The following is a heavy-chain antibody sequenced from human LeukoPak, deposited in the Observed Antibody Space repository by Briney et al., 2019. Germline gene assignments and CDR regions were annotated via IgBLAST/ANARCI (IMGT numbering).Heavy chain of an antibody. D-gene: IGHD5-24*01. Sequence: GTSVKVSCKASGFTFTSSAVQWVRQARGQRLEWIGWIVVGSGNTNYAQKFQERVTITRDMSTSTAYMELSSLRSEDTAVYYCAARGMATIGYFDYWGQGTLVTVSS. V-gene: IGHV1-58*01. CDR2: IVVGSGNT. CDR1: GFTFTSSA. J-gene: IGHJ4*02. CDR3: AARGMATIGYFDY.